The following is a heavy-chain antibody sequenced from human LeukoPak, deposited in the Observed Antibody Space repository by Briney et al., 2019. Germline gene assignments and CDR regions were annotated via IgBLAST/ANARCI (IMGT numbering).Heavy chain of an antibody. CDR1: GYTFTSYA. Sequence: VASVKVSCKASGYTFTSYAMNWVRQAPGQGLEWMGWINTNTGNPTFAQGFAGRFVFSLDTSVSTANLQISSLKAEDTAVYYCARETSGSYDHWGQGTLVTVSS. J-gene: IGHJ5*02. CDR3: ARETSGSYDH. CDR2: INTNTGNP. D-gene: IGHD1-26*01. V-gene: IGHV7-4-1*02.